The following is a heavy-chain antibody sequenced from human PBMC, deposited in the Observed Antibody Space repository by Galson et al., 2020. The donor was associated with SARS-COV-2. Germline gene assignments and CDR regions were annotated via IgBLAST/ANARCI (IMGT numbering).Heavy chain of an antibody. CDR2: ISAYNGNT. V-gene: IGHV1-18*04. CDR1: GYTFTSYG. D-gene: IGHD3-9*01. J-gene: IGHJ5*02. Sequence: RQDASVKVSCKASGYTFTSYGISWVRQAPGQGLEWMGWISAYNGNTNYAQKLQGRVTMTTDTSTSTAYMELRRLRSDDTAVYYCARGGPGYDILTGSRTDWFDPWGQGTLVTVSS. CDR3: ARGGPGYDILTGSRTDWFDP.